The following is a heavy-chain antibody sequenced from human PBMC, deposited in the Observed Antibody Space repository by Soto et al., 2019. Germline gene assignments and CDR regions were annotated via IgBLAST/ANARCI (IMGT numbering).Heavy chain of an antibody. CDR1: GAYITRDGYS. Sequence: KPSETLSLTSAVSGAYITRDGYSWNWIRQPPGKRLEWIGYIYHSGTTSYSPSLRNRFTISVDRSKNQFSLELTSETAADTAVYYCARGLTLLTDHSNWFDPWGQGTLVTVSS. CDR2: IYHSGTT. D-gene: IGHD7-27*01. CDR3: ARGLTLLTDHSNWFDP. J-gene: IGHJ5*02. V-gene: IGHV4-30-2*01.